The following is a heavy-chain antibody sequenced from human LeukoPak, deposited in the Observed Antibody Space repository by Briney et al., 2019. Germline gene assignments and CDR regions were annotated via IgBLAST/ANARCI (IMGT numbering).Heavy chain of an antibody. D-gene: IGHD5-24*01. CDR2: LRSGGTI. CDR3: AREGEKADGYNHGLDR. V-gene: IGHV3-53*01. CDR1: EFTVSRSY. Sequence: GGSLRLPCAATEFTVSRSYMTWVRQAPGKGLEWVSVLRSGGTIEYADTVKGRFTISRDISKNTVYLQMNNLRSEDTAAYFCAREGEKADGYNHGLDRWGQGTLVTVSS. J-gene: IGHJ4*02.